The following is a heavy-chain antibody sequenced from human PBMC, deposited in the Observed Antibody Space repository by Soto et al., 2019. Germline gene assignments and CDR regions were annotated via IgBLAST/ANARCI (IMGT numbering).Heavy chain of an antibody. Sequence: EVHLLESGGGLVQPGGSLRLSCAASGFTFSTYAMSWVRQAPGKGLERFSSISGSGGSIHYADSVRGRFTISRDNSKNTLYLQMNSLRAEDTGVYYCAKDRLCSGGSCSLSNDYWGQGTLVSVSS. CDR1: GFTFSTYA. V-gene: IGHV3-23*01. CDR2: ISGSGGSI. D-gene: IGHD2-15*01. J-gene: IGHJ4*02. CDR3: AKDRLCSGGSCSLSNDY.